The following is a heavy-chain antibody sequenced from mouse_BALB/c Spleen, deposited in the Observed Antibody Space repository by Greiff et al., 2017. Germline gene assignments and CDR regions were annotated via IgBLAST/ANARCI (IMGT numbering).Heavy chain of an antibody. D-gene: IGHD2-1*01. Sequence: VQLQQPGAELVKPGASVKLSCKASGYTFTSYWMHWVKQRPGQGLEWIGEIDPSDSYTNYNQKFKGKATLTVDKSSSTAYMQLSSLTSEDSAVYYCARGGNYALYYAMDYWGQGTSVTVSS. CDR1: GYTFTSYW. J-gene: IGHJ4*01. CDR3: ARGGNYALYYAMDY. CDR2: IDPSDSYT. V-gene: IGHV1-69*02.